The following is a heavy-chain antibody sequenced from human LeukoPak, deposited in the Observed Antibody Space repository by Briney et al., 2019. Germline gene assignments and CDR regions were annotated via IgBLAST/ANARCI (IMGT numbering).Heavy chain of an antibody. J-gene: IGHJ4*02. Sequence: PGGSLRLSCAASGFTFSSYSMNWVRQAPGKGLEWVSSISSSSSYIYYADSVKGRFTISRDNAKNALYPQTNSLRAEDTAVYYCARALISSYTIYYFDYWGQGALVTVSS. D-gene: IGHD3-3*02. CDR2: ISSSSSYI. CDR1: GFTFSSYS. CDR3: ARALISSYTIYYFDY. V-gene: IGHV3-21*01.